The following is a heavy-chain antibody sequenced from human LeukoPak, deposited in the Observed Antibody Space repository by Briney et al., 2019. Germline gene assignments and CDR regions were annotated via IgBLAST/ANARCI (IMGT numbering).Heavy chain of an antibody. CDR1: GYTFTSYG. J-gene: IGHJ6*03. Sequence: ASVKVSCKASGYTFTSYGISWVRQSPGQGLEWMGGIIPIFGTANYAQKFQGRVTITTDESTSTAYMELSSQRSEDTAVYYCARAFLDTAMGRYYYYYYMDAWGKGTTVTVSS. V-gene: IGHV1-69*05. D-gene: IGHD5-18*01. CDR3: ARAFLDTAMGRYYYYYYMDA. CDR2: IIPIFGTA.